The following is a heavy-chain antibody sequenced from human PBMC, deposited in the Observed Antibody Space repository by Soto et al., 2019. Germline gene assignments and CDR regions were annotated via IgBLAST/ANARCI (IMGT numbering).Heavy chain of an antibody. J-gene: IGHJ6*02. CDR1: GFTFSSYW. V-gene: IGHV3-74*01. D-gene: IGHD6-19*01. CDR3: ARELSIAVWYYYYGMDV. Sequence: GGSLRLSCAASGFTFSSYWMHWVRQAPGKELVWVSRINSDGSSTSYADSVKGRFTIYRDNAKNTLYLQMNSLRAEDTDVYYCARELSIAVWYYYYGMDVWGQGTTVTVSS. CDR2: INSDGSST.